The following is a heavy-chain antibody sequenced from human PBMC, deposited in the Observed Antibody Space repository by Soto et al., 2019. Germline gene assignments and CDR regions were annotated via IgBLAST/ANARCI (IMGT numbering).Heavy chain of an antibody. J-gene: IGHJ3*02. CDR1: GGTFSSYT. D-gene: IGHD6-13*01. V-gene: IGHV1-69*02. CDR3: ARVSVAAAQAFDI. CDR2: IIPILGIA. Sequence: QVQLVQSGAEVKKPGPSVKVSCKASGGTFSSYTISWVRQAPGQGLEWMGRIIPILGIANYAQKFQGRVTINTDKSTSTAYMELSSLRSEDTAEYYCARVSVAAAQAFDIWGQGTMVTVSS.